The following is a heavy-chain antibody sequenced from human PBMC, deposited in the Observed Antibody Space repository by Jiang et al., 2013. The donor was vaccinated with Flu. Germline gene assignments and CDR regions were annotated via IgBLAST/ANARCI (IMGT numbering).Heavy chain of an antibody. Sequence: QTLSLTCAISGDSVSSNSAAWNWIRQSPSRDLEWLGRTYYRSKWYNDYAVSVKSRITINPDTSKNQFSLQLNSVTPEDTAVYYCARTMITFGGVRDYYYYGMDVWGQGTTVTVSS. CDR3: ARTMITFGGVRDYYYYGMDV. V-gene: IGHV6-1*01. J-gene: IGHJ6*02. CDR1: GDSVSSNSAA. CDR2: TYYRSKWYN. D-gene: IGHD3-16*01.